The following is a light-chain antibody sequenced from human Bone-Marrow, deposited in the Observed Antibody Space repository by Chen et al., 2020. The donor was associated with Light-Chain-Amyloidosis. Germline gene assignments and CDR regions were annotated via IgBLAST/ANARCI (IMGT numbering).Light chain of an antibody. CDR1: QRLLHSNGFNY. Sequence: DIVMTQSPLSLPVTPGETASISFRSSQRLLHSNGFNYLDCYRQNTVQSQQLLIYLGSSLASGVPDRFSGSGSGTDFTLKISRVEAEDVGVYYCMQARQTPHTFGHGTKLEIK. CDR3: MQARQTPHT. CDR2: LGS. V-gene: IGKV2-28*01. J-gene: IGKJ2*01.